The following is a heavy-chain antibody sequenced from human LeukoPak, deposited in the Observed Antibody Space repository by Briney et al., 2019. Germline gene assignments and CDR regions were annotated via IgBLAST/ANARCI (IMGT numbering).Heavy chain of an antibody. CDR2: INPNSGGT. V-gene: IGHV1-2*02. Sequence: GASVMVSCKASGYTFTGYYMHWVRQAPGQGLEWMGWINPNSGGTNYAQKLQGRVTMTRDTSISTAYMELSRLRSDDTAVYYCATPERGYSGYDFGSWGQGTLVSVSS. CDR1: GYTFTGYY. CDR3: ATPERGYSGYDFGS. J-gene: IGHJ4*02. D-gene: IGHD5-12*01.